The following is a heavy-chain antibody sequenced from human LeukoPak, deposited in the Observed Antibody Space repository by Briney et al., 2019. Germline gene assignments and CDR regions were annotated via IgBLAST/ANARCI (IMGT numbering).Heavy chain of an antibody. V-gene: IGHV7-4-1*02. CDR2: INTNTGNP. D-gene: IGHD3-10*01. CDR3: ARDIGSGSYSLNWFDP. CDR1: GGTFINYA. Sequence: ASVKVTCKASGGTFINYAINWVRQAPGQGLEWMGWINTNTGNPTYAQGFTGRFVFSLDTSVSTAYLQISSLKAEDTAVYYCARDIGSGSYSLNWFDPWGQGTLVTVSS. J-gene: IGHJ5*02.